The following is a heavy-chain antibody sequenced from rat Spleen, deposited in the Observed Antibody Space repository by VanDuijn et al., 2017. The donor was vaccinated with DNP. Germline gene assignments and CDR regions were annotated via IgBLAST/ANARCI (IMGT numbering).Heavy chain of an antibody. J-gene: IGHJ3*01. Sequence: EVQLVESGGGLVQPGRSLKLSCAASGFTFSDYDMAWVRQAPKKGLEWVTTITYVGRITYYRDSVKGRFTISRDYARSTLYLQMDSLRSEETATYYCATSSYFGYDYGFAYWGQGTLVTVSS. D-gene: IGHD1-7*01. CDR2: ITYVGRIT. CDR1: GFTFSDYD. CDR3: ATSSYFGYDYGFAY. V-gene: IGHV5-7*01.